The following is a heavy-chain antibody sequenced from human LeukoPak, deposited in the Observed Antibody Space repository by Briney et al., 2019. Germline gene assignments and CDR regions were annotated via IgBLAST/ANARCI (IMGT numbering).Heavy chain of an antibody. J-gene: IGHJ4*02. CDR2: FHYSGNT. CDR3: ARRAAALDY. V-gene: IGHV4-59*08. CDR1: GGSISSYY. Sequence: SETLSLTCTVSGGSISSYYWSWIRQPPGKGLEWIGYFHYSGNTNYNPSLSSRITMSVDTSENQFSLKLNSVTAADTAVYYCARRAAALDYWGQGTLVTVSS. D-gene: IGHD6-13*01.